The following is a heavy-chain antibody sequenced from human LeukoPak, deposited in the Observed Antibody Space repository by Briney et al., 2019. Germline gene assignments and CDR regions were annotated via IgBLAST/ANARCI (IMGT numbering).Heavy chain of an antibody. J-gene: IGHJ4*02. Sequence: GGSLRLSCAASGFTFSSYAMSWVRQAPGKGLEWVSAISGSGGSTYYADSVKGRFTISRDNSKNTLYLQMNSLRAEDTAVYYCAKVETIFGVVSNFDYWGQGTLVTVSS. D-gene: IGHD3-3*01. CDR1: GFTFSSYA. CDR2: ISGSGGST. CDR3: AKVETIFGVVSNFDY. V-gene: IGHV3-23*01.